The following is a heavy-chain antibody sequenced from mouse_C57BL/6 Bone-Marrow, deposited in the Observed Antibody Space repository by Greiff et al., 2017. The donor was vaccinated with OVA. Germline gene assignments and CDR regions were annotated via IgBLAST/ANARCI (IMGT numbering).Heavy chain of an antibody. Sequence: EVKLMESGGGLVQPKGSLKLSCAASGFSFNTYAMNWVRQAPGKGLEWVARIRSKSNNYATYYADSVKDRFTISRDDSESMLYLQMNNLKTEDTAMYYCVIHYDYAMDYWGQGTSVTVSS. CDR1: GFSFNTYA. V-gene: IGHV10-1*01. CDR2: IRSKSNNYAT. D-gene: IGHD1-2*01. CDR3: VIHYDYAMDY. J-gene: IGHJ4*01.